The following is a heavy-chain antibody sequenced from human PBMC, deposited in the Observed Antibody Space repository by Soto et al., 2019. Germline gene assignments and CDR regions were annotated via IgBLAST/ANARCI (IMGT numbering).Heavy chain of an antibody. CDR3: AKEPVGPDWYFDL. J-gene: IGHJ2*01. Sequence: DVQLLESGGGLVQPGGSLRLSCAASGFTFRSYAMSWVRQAPGKGLEWGSGIIGSVISTHYADSVKGRFTVSRDNSKNTLYLQMTSLRAEDTAVYNCAKEPVGPDWYFDLWGRGTLVTVSS. V-gene: IGHV3-23*01. CDR2: IIGSVIST. CDR1: GFTFRSYA.